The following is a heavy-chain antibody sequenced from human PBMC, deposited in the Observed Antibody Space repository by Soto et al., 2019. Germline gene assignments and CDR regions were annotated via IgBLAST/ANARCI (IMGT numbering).Heavy chain of an antibody. CDR3: AKDPYYYDSSGYQAPVDY. D-gene: IGHD3-22*01. Sequence: EVQLLESGGGLVQPGGSLRLSCAASGFTFSSYAMSWVRQAPGKGLEWVSAISGSGGSTYYADSVKGRFTISRDNSKNTLYLHMNSLRAEDTAVYYCAKDPYYYDSSGYQAPVDYWGQGTLVTVSS. J-gene: IGHJ4*02. CDR1: GFTFSSYA. CDR2: ISGSGGST. V-gene: IGHV3-23*01.